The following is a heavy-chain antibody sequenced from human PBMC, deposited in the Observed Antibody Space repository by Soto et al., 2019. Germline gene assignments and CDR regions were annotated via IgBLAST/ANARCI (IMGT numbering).Heavy chain of an antibody. Sequence: EVQLVESGGGLVQPGGSLRLSCAASGFTVSTKYMSWVRQAPGKGLEWVSLIQSGGSTYYAGSVEGRFTISRDNSENMLFLQMHSLRVEDTAMYYCTRDDVYCDGAGCYGVPMDVWGKGTMVTVSA. D-gene: IGHD2-15*01. CDR2: IQSGGST. CDR1: GFTVSTKY. CDR3: TRDDVYCDGAGCYGVPMDV. V-gene: IGHV3-66*01. J-gene: IGHJ6*04.